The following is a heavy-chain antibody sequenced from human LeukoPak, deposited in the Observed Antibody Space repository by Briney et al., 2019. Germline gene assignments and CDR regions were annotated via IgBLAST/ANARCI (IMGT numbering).Heavy chain of an antibody. V-gene: IGHV3-23*01. CDR1: GFTFSTYA. D-gene: IGHD1-14*01. Sequence: GGSLRLSCAASGFTFSTYAMTWVRQAPGKGPEWLSSISPDGHYIYYADSVKGRFTFSRDNSQNTVYLQMDSLRADDTAIYFCARQADERTTPVAHSFDIWGQGTMVTVS. J-gene: IGHJ3*02. CDR3: ARQADERTTPVAHSFDI. CDR2: ISPDGHYI.